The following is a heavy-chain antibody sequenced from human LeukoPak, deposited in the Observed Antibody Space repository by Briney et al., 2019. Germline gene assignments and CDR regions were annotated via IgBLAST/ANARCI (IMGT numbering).Heavy chain of an antibody. CDR1: GFTFSSYS. J-gene: IGHJ5*02. V-gene: IGHV3-21*01. D-gene: IGHD3-10*01. CDR2: ISSSSSYI. Sequence: PGGSLRLSCAASGFTFSSYSVNWVRQAPGGGLEWVSSISSSSSYIYYTDSVKGRFTISIDNAKNSLYLQMNSLRAEDTAVYYCAREELLWSRELLSKGIWFDPWGQGTLVTVSS. CDR3: AREELLWSRELLSKGIWFDP.